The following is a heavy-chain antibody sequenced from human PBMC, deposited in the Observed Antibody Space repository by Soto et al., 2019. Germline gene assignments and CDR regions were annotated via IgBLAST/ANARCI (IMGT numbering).Heavy chain of an antibody. CDR1: GGTFSSYS. CDR2: IIPIFGTA. CDR3: ARGAPYYYDSSGYYYPFDY. J-gene: IGHJ4*02. Sequence: SVKVSCKASGGTFSSYSISWVRHAPGQGLEWMGGIIPIFGTANYAQKFQGRVTITADESTSTAYMELSSLRSEDTAVYYCARGAPYYYDSSGYYYPFDYWGQGTLVTVSS. D-gene: IGHD3-22*01. V-gene: IGHV1-69*13.